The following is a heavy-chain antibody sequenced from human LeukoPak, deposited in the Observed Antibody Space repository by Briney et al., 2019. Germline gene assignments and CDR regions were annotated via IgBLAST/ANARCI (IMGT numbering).Heavy chain of an antibody. CDR3: ARDLRTSSWGPNCDF. CDR1: GYTFTDYH. CDR2: INPNSGDT. J-gene: IGHJ4*02. V-gene: IGHV1-2*02. D-gene: IGHD6-13*01. Sequence: GTVTDSCLASGYTFTDYHLHWVRQAPGQGLDWMGWINPNSGDTNYAQKFQGRVTMTRDTSISIAYMELSRLESDDTAVYFCARDLRTSSWGPNCDFWGQGTLVTVSS.